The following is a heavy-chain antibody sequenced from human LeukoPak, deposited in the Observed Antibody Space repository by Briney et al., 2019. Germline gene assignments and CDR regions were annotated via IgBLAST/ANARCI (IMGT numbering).Heavy chain of an antibody. CDR2: ISGSSGST. J-gene: IGHJ5*02. V-gene: IGHV3-23*01. Sequence: PGGSPRLSCAASGFTFSSYAMSWVRQAPGKGLEWVSAISGSSGSTYYADSVKGRFTISRDNSKNTLYLQMNSLRAEDTAVYYCAKARGWLVRGVIPNWFDPWGQGTLVTVSS. D-gene: IGHD3-10*01. CDR1: GFTFSSYA. CDR3: AKARGWLVRGVIPNWFDP.